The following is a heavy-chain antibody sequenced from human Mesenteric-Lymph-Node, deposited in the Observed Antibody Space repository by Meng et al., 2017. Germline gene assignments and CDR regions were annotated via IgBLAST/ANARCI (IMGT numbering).Heavy chain of an antibody. D-gene: IGHD3-10*01. V-gene: IGHV3-30*01. Sequence: GESLKISCSASEFFFSTYSMHWVRQAPGKGLEWVATISNDGRNTFDADSVKGRFTISRDNSKNTLYLQMNSLRAEDTAVYYCARGNYYGSGSRYEYFHYWGQGTLVTVSS. J-gene: IGHJ1*01. CDR3: ARGNYYGSGSRYEYFHY. CDR2: ISNDGRNT. CDR1: EFFFSTYS.